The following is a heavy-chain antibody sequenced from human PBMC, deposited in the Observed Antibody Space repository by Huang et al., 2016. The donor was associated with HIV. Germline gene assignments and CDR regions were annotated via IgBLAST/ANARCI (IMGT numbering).Heavy chain of an antibody. V-gene: IGHV3-64*07. D-gene: IGHD4-17*01. CDR3: ARCDGDDSLDAVDM. J-gene: IGHJ3*02. CDR1: GFTFSNYA. Sequence: EVLLVESGGGLVRTGGSLGLSCAASGFTFSNYAVHWGRQARGRVLEYVSASSINGGSTKYAESVKGRFTISRDNSKTTLYLQMASLRAEDTAVYYCARCDGDDSLDAVDMWGQGTMVTVSS. CDR2: SSINGGST.